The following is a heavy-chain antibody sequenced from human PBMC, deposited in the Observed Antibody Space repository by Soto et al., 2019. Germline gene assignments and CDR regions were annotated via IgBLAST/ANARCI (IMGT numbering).Heavy chain of an antibody. D-gene: IGHD3-10*01. CDR1: GFTFSSYG. J-gene: IGHJ4*02. CDR3: AKGVSGSLNPSLGG. Sequence: QVQLVESGGGVVQPGRSLRLSCAASGFTFSSYGMHWVRQDPGKGLEWVAVISYDGSNKYYADSVKGRFTISRDNSKNPRYLQMNSLKAEDTAVYYCAKGVSGSLNPSLGGWGQGTLVTVSS. V-gene: IGHV3-30*18. CDR2: ISYDGSNK.